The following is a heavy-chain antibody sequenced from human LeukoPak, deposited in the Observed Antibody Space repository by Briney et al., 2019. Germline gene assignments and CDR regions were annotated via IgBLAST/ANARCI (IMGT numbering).Heavy chain of an antibody. CDR1: GFTFSDYY. Sequence: PGGSLRLSCAASGFTFSDYYMSWIRQAPGKGLEWVSYISSSGSTLYYADSVKGRFTISGDNAKNSLYLQMNSLRAEDTAVYYCASIGYCSGGSCYGTGAFDYWGQGTLVTVSS. D-gene: IGHD2-15*01. V-gene: IGHV3-11*01. CDR2: ISSSGSTL. CDR3: ASIGYCSGGSCYGTGAFDY. J-gene: IGHJ4*02.